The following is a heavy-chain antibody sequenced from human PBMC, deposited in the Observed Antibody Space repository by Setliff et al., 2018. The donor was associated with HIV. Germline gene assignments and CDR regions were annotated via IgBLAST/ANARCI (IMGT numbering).Heavy chain of an antibody. Sequence: PSETLSLTCTVSGGSISNYYWSWIRQPPGKGLEWVGYISYTGTTKYNPSLKSRVTLSVDTSKNQFSVRLGPVSAADTAVYYCARDKLGGRYGSGSYYWFDPWGQGTLVTVSS. CDR3: ARDKLGGRYGSGSYYWFDP. CDR1: GGSISNYY. D-gene: IGHD3-10*01. J-gene: IGHJ5*02. V-gene: IGHV4-59*01. CDR2: ISYTGTT.